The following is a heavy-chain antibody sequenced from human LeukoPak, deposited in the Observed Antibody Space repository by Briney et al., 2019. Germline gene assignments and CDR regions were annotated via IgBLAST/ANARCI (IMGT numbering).Heavy chain of an antibody. CDR3: ASVDSSGYYSDY. D-gene: IGHD3-22*01. CDR1: GYTFTSYG. CDR2: ISAYNGNT. J-gene: IGHJ4*02. Sequence: RASVKVSCKASGYTFTSYGISWVRQAPGQGLEWMGWISAYNGNTNYAQKLQGRVTMTTDTSTSTAYMELRSLRSDDTAVYYCASVDSSGYYSDYWGQGTLVTVSS. V-gene: IGHV1-18*01.